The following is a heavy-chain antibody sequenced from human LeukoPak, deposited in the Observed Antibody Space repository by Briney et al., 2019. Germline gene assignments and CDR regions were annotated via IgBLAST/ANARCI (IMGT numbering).Heavy chain of an antibody. CDR1: GFTFSSYG. D-gene: IGHD2-2*01. CDR2: ISYDGSNK. CDR3: ARGLPIHCSSTSCYAGDNMDV. Sequence: GRSLRLSCAASGFTFSSYGMHWVRQAPGKGLEWVAVISYDGSNKYYADSVKGRFTISRDNSKNTLYLQMNSLRAEDTAVYYCARGLPIHCSSTSCYAGDNMDVWGKGTTVTVSS. J-gene: IGHJ6*03. V-gene: IGHV3-30*03.